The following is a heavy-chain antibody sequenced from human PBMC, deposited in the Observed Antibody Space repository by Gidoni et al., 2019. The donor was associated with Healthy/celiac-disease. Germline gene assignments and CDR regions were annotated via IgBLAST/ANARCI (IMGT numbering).Heavy chain of an antibody. D-gene: IGHD4-17*01. CDR2: IYYSGST. CDR3: AREKDYGGNSEGMDV. V-gene: IGHV4-31*03. CDR1: GGSISSGGYY. J-gene: IGHJ6*02. Sequence: QVQLQESGPGLVKPSQTLSLTCTVSGGSISSGGYYWSWIRQHPGKGLEWIGYIYYSGSTYYNPSLKSRVTISVNTSKNQFSLKLSSVTAADTAVYYCAREKDYGGNSEGMDVWGQGTTVTVSS.